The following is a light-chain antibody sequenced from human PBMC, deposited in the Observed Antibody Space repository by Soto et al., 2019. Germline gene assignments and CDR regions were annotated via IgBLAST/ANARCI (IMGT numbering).Light chain of an antibody. CDR1: NSDVGAYKF. V-gene: IGLV2-11*01. CDR3: CSYAGSYTWV. J-gene: IGLJ1*01. Sequence: QSVLTQPRSVSGSPGQSVTISCTGSNSDVGAYKFVSWLQHNPGEAPKVMIYDVTQRPSGVPDRFSGTKSGNTASLTISGLQAEDEADYYCCSYAGSYTWVFGSGTKVNVL. CDR2: DVT.